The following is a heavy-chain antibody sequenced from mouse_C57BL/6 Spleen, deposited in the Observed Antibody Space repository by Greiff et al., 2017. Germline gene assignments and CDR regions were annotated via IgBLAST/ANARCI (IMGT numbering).Heavy chain of an antibody. D-gene: IGHD1-1*01. CDR3: ASLLYYGSSSFAY. V-gene: IGHV1-64*01. CDR1: GYTFTSYW. Sequence: QVHVKQPGAELVKPGASVKLSCKASGYTFTSYWMHWVKQRPGQGLEWIGMIHPNSGSTNYNEKFKSKATLTVDKSSSTAYMQLSSLTSEDSAVYYCASLLYYGSSSFAYWGQGTLVTVSA. CDR2: IHPNSGST. J-gene: IGHJ3*01.